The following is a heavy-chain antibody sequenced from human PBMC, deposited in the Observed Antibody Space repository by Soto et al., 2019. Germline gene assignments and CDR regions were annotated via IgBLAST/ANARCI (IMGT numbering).Heavy chain of an antibody. CDR3: ARGPYYDILTGYSTGVY. D-gene: IGHD3-9*01. CDR2: ISSSGSTI. V-gene: IGHV3-48*03. Sequence: SGVSLRLSCAASGFTFSSYEMNWVRQAPGKGLEWVSYISSSGSTIYYADSVKGRFTISRDNAKNSLYLQMNSLRAEDTAVYYCARGPYYDILTGYSTGVYWGKGNLVTVXS. CDR1: GFTFSSYE. J-gene: IGHJ4*02.